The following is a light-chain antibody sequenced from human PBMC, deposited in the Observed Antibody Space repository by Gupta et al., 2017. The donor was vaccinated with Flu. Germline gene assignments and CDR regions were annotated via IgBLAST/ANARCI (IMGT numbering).Light chain of an antibody. CDR2: DVN. V-gene: IGLV2-11*01. J-gene: IGLJ3*02. Sequence: GKAPNLMIYDVNKRPAGVPDRFSGSMSGNTASLTISGRQAQAEANYYCCSDAGSYTWVFGGGTKLTVL. CDR3: CSDAGSYTWV.